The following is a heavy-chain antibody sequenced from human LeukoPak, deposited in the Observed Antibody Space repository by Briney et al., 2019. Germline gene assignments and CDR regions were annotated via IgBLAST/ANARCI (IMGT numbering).Heavy chain of an antibody. J-gene: IGHJ4*02. CDR1: GYTFTGYY. Sequence: ASVKVSCKASGYTFTGYYMHWVRQAPGQGLEWMGWINPNSGGTNYAQKFQGRVTMTRDTSISTAYMELSRLRSGDTAVYYCARDADIVVVPAAIPSYWGQGTLVTVSS. CDR3: ARDADIVVVPAAIPSY. CDR2: INPNSGGT. D-gene: IGHD2-2*02. V-gene: IGHV1-2*02.